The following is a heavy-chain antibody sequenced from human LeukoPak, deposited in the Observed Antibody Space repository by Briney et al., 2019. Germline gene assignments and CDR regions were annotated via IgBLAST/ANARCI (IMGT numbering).Heavy chain of an antibody. Sequence: SGGSLRLSCAASGFTFSSYGMHWVRQAPGKGLEWVAFIRYDGSNKYYADSVKGRFTISRDNSKNTLYLQMNSLRAEDTAVYYCAKDHGDYYDSSGYQQWGQGTLVTVSS. CDR3: AKDHGDYYDSSGYQQ. CDR1: GFTFSSYG. J-gene: IGHJ4*02. V-gene: IGHV3-30*02. D-gene: IGHD3-22*01. CDR2: IRYDGSNK.